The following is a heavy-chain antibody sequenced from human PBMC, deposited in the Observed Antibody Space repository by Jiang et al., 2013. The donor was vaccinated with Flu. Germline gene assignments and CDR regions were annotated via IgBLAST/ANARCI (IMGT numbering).Heavy chain of an antibody. V-gene: IGHV4-38-2*02. J-gene: IGHJ4*02. CDR3: ARVWGNYYFDY. Sequence: VLLKPSETLSLTCTVSGYSISSGYYWGWIRQPPGKGLEWIGSFFHSGSTYYNPSLKSRVTISVDTSKNKFSLKLRSVTAADTAVFYCARVWGNYYFDYWAREPWSPSPQ. D-gene: IGHD3-16*01. CDR2: FFHSGST. CDR1: GYSISSGYY.